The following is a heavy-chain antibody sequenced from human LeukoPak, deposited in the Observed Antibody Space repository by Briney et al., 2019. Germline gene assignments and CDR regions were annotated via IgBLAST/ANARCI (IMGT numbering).Heavy chain of an antibody. V-gene: IGHV3-23*01. CDR2: LSGGDVTT. D-gene: IGHD1-26*01. J-gene: IGHJ4*02. CDR1: GFTFSTYA. CDR3: VRDLGGRSGH. Sequence: SGGSLRLSCAASGFTFSTYAMNWVRQAPGKGLEWVSGLSGGDVTTYYADSVKGRFTISRDNSKNTLYLQMNSLRAEDTAVYCCVRDLGGRSGHWGQGTLVTVSS.